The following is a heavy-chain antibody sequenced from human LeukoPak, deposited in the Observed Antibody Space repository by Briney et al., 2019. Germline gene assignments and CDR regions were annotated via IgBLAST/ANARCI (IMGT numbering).Heavy chain of an antibody. D-gene: IGHD2-15*01. J-gene: IGHJ4*02. Sequence: GGSLRLSCAASGFTFSSYAMSRVRQAPEKGLEWVSAISGSGGSTYYADSVKGRFTISRDNSKSTLYLQMNSLRAEDTAVYYCAPGSYFDYWGQGTLVTVSS. CDR2: ISGSGGST. CDR3: APGSYFDY. V-gene: IGHV3-23*01. CDR1: GFTFSSYA.